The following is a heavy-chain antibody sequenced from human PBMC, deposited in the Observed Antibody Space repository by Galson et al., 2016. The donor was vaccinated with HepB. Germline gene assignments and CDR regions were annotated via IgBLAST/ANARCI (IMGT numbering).Heavy chain of an antibody. CDR1: GFTFTTYT. D-gene: IGHD2-15*01. Sequence: SLRLSCAASGFTFTTYTMNWVRQAPGKGLEWVSYISSSGNTIYYADSVKGRFTISRDDAKNSLYLQMNSLRDEDTAVYYCARDRIYCIGGDCYSGGFDYWGQGTLVTVSS. CDR3: ARDRIYCIGGDCYSGGFDY. V-gene: IGHV3-48*02. CDR2: ISSSGNTI. J-gene: IGHJ4*02.